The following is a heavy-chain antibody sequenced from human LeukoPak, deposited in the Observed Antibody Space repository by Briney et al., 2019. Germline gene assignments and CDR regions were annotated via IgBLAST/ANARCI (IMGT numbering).Heavy chain of an antibody. J-gene: IGHJ3*02. D-gene: IGHD1-7*01. CDR2: ISAYNGNT. CDR3: ARASWNYGLTDSDAFDI. V-gene: IGHV1-18*01. Sequence: ASVKVSCKASGYTFTSYGISWVRQAPGQGLEWMGWISAYNGNTNYAQKLQGRVTMTTDTSTSTAYMELRSLRSDDTAVYYCARASWNYGLTDSDAFDIWGQGTMVTVSS. CDR1: GYTFTSYG.